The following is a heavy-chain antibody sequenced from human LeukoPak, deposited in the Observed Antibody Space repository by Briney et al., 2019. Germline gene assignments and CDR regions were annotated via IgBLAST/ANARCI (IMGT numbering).Heavy chain of an antibody. CDR1: GYTFTSYD. Sequence: GASVKVSCKASGYTFTSYDINWVRQATGQGLEWMGWMNPNSGNTGYAQKFQGRVTITSNNSISTAYMELSSLRSEDTAVYYCARRSYYYDSSGYSAFDYWGQGPLVPVSS. CDR3: ARRSYYYDSSGYSAFDY. J-gene: IGHJ4*02. D-gene: IGHD3-22*01. CDR2: MNPNSGNT. V-gene: IGHV1-8*03.